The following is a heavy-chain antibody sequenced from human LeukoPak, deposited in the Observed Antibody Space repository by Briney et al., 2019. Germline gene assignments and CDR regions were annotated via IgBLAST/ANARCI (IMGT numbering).Heavy chain of an antibody. CDR1: GVTLSSYA. Sequence: GGSLRLSCAASGVTLSSYAMSWARQAPGEGLEWVSGISSSGGGGNTYYADSVKGRLTISRDSSKNTLFLHMNTLRAEDTATYHCAKDRTAGASYWYFDLWGRSTLVTVST. CDR2: ISSSGGGGNT. D-gene: IGHD3-10*01. V-gene: IGHV3-23*01. CDR3: AKDRTAGASYWYFDL. J-gene: IGHJ2*01.